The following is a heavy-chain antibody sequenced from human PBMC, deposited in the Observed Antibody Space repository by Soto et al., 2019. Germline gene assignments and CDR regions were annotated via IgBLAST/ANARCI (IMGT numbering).Heavy chain of an antibody. CDR2: IIPIIGII. J-gene: IGHJ5*02. V-gene: IGHV1-69*04. Sequence: GASLKVSCKASGGTLSTYTITWGQQAPGQRLEWMGRIIPIIGIINYAQKFQGRVTISADKFTGTAYMELTGLRSDDTAVYYCAGDPDSHYNDSHASSYPWGQGTLVTVSS. D-gene: IGHD4-4*01. CDR3: AGDPDSHYNDSHASSYP. CDR1: GGTLSTYT.